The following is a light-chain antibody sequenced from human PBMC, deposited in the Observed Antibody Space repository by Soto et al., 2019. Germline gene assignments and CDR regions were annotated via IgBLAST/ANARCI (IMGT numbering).Light chain of an antibody. CDR3: SSWRLASTPCF. Sequence: QSALTQPGSVSGSPGQSITISCTGTSGGVGGSGYVSWYQQYPGKAPKLIIYDVTNRPSGVSDRFSGSGSANTASLTISGLQAEDEADYYCSSWRLASTPCFFGTGTKLTVL. CDR2: DVT. J-gene: IGLJ1*01. CDR1: SGGVGGSGY. V-gene: IGLV2-14*01.